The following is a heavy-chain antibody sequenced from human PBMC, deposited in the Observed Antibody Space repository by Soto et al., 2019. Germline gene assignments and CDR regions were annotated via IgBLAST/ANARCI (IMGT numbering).Heavy chain of an antibody. Sequence: SETLSLTCTVSRGSITSSSNFWGWIRQPPGKGQEFIGTISYTGGIYYNPSLMSRVTISVDTSNNQFSLRLSSVTATYAAIYFCARQRRGSSMWNGDWFDLWGQGTQVT. V-gene: IGHV4-39*01. CDR2: ISYTGGI. D-gene: IGHD6-13*01. CDR3: ARQRRGSSMWNGDWFDL. J-gene: IGHJ5*02. CDR1: RGSITSSSNF.